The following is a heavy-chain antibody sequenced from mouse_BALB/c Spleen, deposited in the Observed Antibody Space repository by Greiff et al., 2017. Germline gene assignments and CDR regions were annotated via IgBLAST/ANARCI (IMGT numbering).Heavy chain of an antibody. J-gene: IGHJ3*01. D-gene: IGHD2-1*01. CDR2: IWAGGGT. CDR1: GFSLTSYG. V-gene: IGHV2-9*02. CDR3: ARVDYGNSEAY. Sequence: QVQLKESGPGLAAPSQSLSITCTVSGFSLTSYGVHWVRQPPGEGLEWLGVIWAGGGTNYNSALMSRLSISKDNSKSQVFLKMNSLQTDDTAMYYCARVDYGNSEAYWGQGTRVTVSA.